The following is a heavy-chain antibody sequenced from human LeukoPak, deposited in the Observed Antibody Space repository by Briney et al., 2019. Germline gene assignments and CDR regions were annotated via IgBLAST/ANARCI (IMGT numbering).Heavy chain of an antibody. CDR3: ARDQESIAARSWFDP. Sequence: PGGSLRLSCAASGFTFSSYSMNWVRQAPGKGLEWVSSISSSSSYIYYADSVKGRLTISRDNAKNSLNLQMNSLRAEDTAVYYCARDQESIAARSWFDPWGQGTLVTVSS. CDR1: GFTFSSYS. J-gene: IGHJ5*02. D-gene: IGHD6-6*01. CDR2: ISSSSSYI. V-gene: IGHV3-21*01.